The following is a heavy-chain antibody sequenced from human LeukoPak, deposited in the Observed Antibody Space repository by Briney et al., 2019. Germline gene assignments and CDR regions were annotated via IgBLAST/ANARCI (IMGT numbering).Heavy chain of an antibody. CDR2: IYYSGST. CDR1: GGSISSSSYY. CDR3: AGVEVGATFNWFDP. V-gene: IGHV4-39*07. Sequence: SETLSLTCTVSGGSISSSSYYWGWIRQPPGKGLEWIGSIYYSGSTYYNPSLKSRVTISVDTSKNQFSLKLSSVTAADTAVYYCAGVEVGATFNWFDPWGQGTLVTVSS. D-gene: IGHD1-26*01. J-gene: IGHJ5*02.